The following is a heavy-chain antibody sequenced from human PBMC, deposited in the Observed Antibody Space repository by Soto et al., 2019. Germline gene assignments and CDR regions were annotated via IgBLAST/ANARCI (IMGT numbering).Heavy chain of an antibody. Sequence: SETLSLTCTVSGSSISSYYWSWIRQPPGKGLEWIGYIYYSGSTNYNPSLKSRVTISVDTSKNQFSLKLSSVTAADTAVYYCAGEYGSGPEGGMDVWGQGTTVTVSS. V-gene: IGHV4-59*01. J-gene: IGHJ6*02. CDR2: IYYSGST. CDR3: AGEYGSGPEGGMDV. CDR1: GSSISSYY. D-gene: IGHD3-10*01.